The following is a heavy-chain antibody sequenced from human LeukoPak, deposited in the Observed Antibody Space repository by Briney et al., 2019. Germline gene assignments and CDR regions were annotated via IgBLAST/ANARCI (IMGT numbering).Heavy chain of an antibody. CDR2: ISGNSGST. D-gene: IGHD1-26*01. CDR3: AKVSAWAMVGATYFDY. V-gene: IGHV3-23*01. Sequence: GGSLTLSCAASGFTFNNYEMSWVRQATWKGLEWVSSISGNSGSTYYADSVKGRFAISRDNSKDTVYLQMNSLRAEDTAVYYCAKVSAWAMVGATYFDYWGQGTLVTVSS. J-gene: IGHJ4*02. CDR1: GFTFNNYE.